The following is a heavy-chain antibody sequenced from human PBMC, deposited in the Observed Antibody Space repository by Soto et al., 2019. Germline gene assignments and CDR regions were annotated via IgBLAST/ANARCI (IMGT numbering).Heavy chain of an antibody. CDR3: ASSAPYYYDSSGHKYFQH. V-gene: IGHV4-59*01. J-gene: IGHJ1*01. D-gene: IGHD3-22*01. CDR1: GGSISSYY. Sequence: LSLTCTVSGGSISSYYWSWIRQPPGKGLEWIGYIYYSGSTNYNPSLKSRVTISVDTSKNQFSLKLSSVTAADTAVYYCASSAPYYYDSSGHKYFQHWGQGTLVTVS. CDR2: IYYSGST.